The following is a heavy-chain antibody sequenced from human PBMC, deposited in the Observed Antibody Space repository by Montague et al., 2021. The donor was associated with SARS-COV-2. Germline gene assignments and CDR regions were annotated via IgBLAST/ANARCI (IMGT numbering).Heavy chain of an antibody. Sequence: SLRLSCAASGFTFSSYAMHWVRQAPGKGLEWVAVISYDGSNKYYADSVKGRFTISRDNPKNTLYLQMNSLRAEDTAVYYCARGRGVITFGEVIGYDAFDIWGQGTMVTVSS. D-gene: IGHD3-16*02. CDR1: GFTFSSYA. CDR2: ISYDGSNK. J-gene: IGHJ3*02. CDR3: ARGRGVITFGEVIGYDAFDI. V-gene: IGHV3-30-3*01.